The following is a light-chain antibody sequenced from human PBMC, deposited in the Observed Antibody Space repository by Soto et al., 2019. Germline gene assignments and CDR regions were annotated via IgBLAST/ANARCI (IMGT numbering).Light chain of an antibody. V-gene: IGLV2-14*01. CDR3: SSYTSSNTVV. CDR2: DVS. Sequence: QSALTQPASVSGSPGQSIAISCTGTSNDVGGYNYVSWYQQHPGKAPKLMIYDVSARPSGVSNRFSGSKSDNTASLTISGLQVEDEADYYCSSYTSSNTVVFGGGTKVTVL. CDR1: SNDVGGYNY. J-gene: IGLJ2*01.